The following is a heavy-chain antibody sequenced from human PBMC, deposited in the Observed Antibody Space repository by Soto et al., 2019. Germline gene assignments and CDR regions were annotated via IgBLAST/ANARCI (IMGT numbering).Heavy chain of an antibody. D-gene: IGHD6-19*01. CDR1: GGSFSGYY. J-gene: IGHJ6*02. CDR2: INHSGST. CDR3: ARGSARIAVAGLYYYYGMDV. Sequence: SETLSLTCAVYGGSFSGYYWSWIRQPPGKGLEWIGEINHSGSTNYNPSLKSRVTISVDTSKNQFSLKLCSVTAADTAVYYCARGSARIAVAGLYYYYGMDVWGQGTTVTVSS. V-gene: IGHV4-34*01.